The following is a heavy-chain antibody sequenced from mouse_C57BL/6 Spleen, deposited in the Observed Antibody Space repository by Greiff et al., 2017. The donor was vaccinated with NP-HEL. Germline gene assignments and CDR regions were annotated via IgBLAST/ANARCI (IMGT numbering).Heavy chain of an antibody. V-gene: IGHV1-19*01. CDR3: ARKGYDYGNSYGYFDY. CDR2: INPYNGGT. CDR1: GYTFTDYY. Sequence: VQLQQSGPVLVKPGASVKMSCKASGYTFTDYYMNWVKQSHGKSLEWIGFINPYNGGTSYNQKFKGKATLTVDKSSSTAYMELNSLTSEDSAVYYCARKGYDYGNSYGYFDYWGQGTTLTVSS. J-gene: IGHJ2*01. D-gene: IGHD1-1*01.